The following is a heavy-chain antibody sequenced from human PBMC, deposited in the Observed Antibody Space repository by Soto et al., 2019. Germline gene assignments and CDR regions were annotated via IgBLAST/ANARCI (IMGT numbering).Heavy chain of an antibody. CDR1: GFTFSSYA. V-gene: IGHV3-23*01. CDR2: ISGSGGST. Sequence: SCAASGFTFSSYAMSWVRQAPGKGLEWVSAISGSGGSTYYADSVKGRFTISRDNSKNTLYLQMNSLRAEDTAVYYCAKVLDDCSGGSCFNWFDPWGQGTLVTVSS. J-gene: IGHJ5*02. D-gene: IGHD2-15*01. CDR3: AKVLDDCSGGSCFNWFDP.